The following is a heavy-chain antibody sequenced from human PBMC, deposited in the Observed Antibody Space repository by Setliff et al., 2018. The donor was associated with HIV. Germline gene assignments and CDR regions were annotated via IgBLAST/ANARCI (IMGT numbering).Heavy chain of an antibody. V-gene: IGHV1-18*01. Sequence: ASVKVSCQASGYTFTSSGITWVRQAPGQGLEWMGWIGTYNGDTNYAQKFQGRVTMTTDTSTSTAYMELRSLISDDTAVYYCAREGLWFGDRGYYMDVWGTGTAVTVSS. CDR3: AREGLWFGDRGYYMDV. CDR2: IGTYNGDT. D-gene: IGHD3-10*01. CDR1: GYTFTSSG. J-gene: IGHJ6*03.